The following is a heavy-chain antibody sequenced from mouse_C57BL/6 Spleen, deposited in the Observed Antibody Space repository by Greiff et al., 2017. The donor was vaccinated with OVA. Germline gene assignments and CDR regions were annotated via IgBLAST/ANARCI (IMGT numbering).Heavy chain of an antibody. V-gene: IGHV10-1*01. CDR3: EKSNYGDAMDY. D-gene: IGHD2-5*01. CDR1: GFSFNTYA. Sequence: EVKLQESGGGLVQPKGSLKLSCAASGFSFNTYAMNWVRQAPGKGLEWVARISRKSNNYATYYAVSVKDRFTISRDDSESMLYLQMNNLKTEDTAMYCCEKSNYGDAMDYWGQGTSVTVSS. J-gene: IGHJ4*01. CDR2: ISRKSNNYAT.